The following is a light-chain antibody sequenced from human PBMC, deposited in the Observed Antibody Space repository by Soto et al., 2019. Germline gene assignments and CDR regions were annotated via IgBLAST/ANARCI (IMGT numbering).Light chain of an antibody. CDR3: HRAYT. CDR1: QSVSSSY. V-gene: IGKV3-20*01. J-gene: IGKJ2*01. Sequence: EIVLTQSPGTLSLSPGERATLSCRASQSVSSSYLAWYQQKPGQAPRLLIYGASSRATGIPDRFSGSGSGTDFTLTISRLEPEDFAVYYCHRAYTFGQGTKLEIK. CDR2: GAS.